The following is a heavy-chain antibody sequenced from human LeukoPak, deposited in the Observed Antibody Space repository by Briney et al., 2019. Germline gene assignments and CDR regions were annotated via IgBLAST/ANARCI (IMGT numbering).Heavy chain of an antibody. Sequence: GSLRLSCAASGFNGRCKHISWVPQAPGEGLEWVSVIYSGGSTYYADSVKGRFTISRDNSKNTLYLQMNSLRAEDTAVYYCARGSSEGGIDYWGQGTLVTVSS. CDR3: ARGSSEGGIDY. CDR1: GFNGRCKH. D-gene: IGHD3-16*01. V-gene: IGHV3-66*01. CDR2: IYSGGST. J-gene: IGHJ4*02.